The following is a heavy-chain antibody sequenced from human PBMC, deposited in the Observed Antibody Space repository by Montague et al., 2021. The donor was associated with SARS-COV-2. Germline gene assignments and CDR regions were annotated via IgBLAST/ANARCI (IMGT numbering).Heavy chain of an antibody. D-gene: IGHD5-18*01. Sequence: SETLSLTCTVSGGSINSTTYYWAWIRQPPGKGLEWIGSVYYTGSNYYNPSLQSRGTMSVDTSKKQFSLKLSSVTAADTGVYYCARHFPSGYTFGLVAFDLWGQGTMVTVSS. V-gene: IGHV4-39*01. CDR1: GGSINSTTYY. J-gene: IGHJ3*01. CDR3: ARHFPSGYTFGLVAFDL. CDR2: VYYTGSN.